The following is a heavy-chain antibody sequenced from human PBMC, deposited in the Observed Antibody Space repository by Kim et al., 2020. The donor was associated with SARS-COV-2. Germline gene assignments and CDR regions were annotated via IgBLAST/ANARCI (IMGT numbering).Heavy chain of an antibody. CDR1: GFTFSDYY. V-gene: IGHV3-11*01. J-gene: IGHJ4*02. CDR2: ISSSGSTI. D-gene: IGHD1-26*01. Sequence: GGSLRLSCAASGFTFSDYYMSWIRQAPGKGLEWVSYISSSGSTIYYADSVKGRFTISRDNAKNSLYLQMNSLRAEDTAVYYCARDRAPSGSFEPNFDYWGQGTLDTVSS. CDR3: ARDRAPSGSFEPNFDY.